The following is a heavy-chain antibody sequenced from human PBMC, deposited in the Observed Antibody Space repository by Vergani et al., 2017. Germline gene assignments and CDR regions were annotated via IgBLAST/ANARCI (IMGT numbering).Heavy chain of an antibody. CDR3: ARLPRGIAARPLRPPYYYMDV. Sequence: QVQLQQWGAGLLKPSETLSLTCAVYGGSFSGYYWSWIRQPPGKGLEWIWEINHSGSTNYNPSPKSRVTISVDTSKNQFPLRLSSVTAADTAVYYCARLPRGIAARPLRPPYYYMDVWGKGTTVTVSS. D-gene: IGHD6-6*01. CDR1: GGSFSGYY. CDR2: INHSGST. V-gene: IGHV4-34*01. J-gene: IGHJ6*03.